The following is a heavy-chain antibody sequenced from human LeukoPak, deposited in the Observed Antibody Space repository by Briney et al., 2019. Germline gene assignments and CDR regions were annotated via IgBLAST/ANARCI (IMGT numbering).Heavy chain of an antibody. D-gene: IGHD6-13*01. CDR2: INQDGSEK. CDR1: GFTFSSYW. V-gene: IGHV3-7*05. Sequence: PGGSLRLSCAASGFTFSSYWMSWVRQAPGRGLEWVANINQDGSEKHYLDSVGGRFTISRDNAKNPLSLQMDSLRAEDTAVYYCARARIPAADLPTDYWGQGTLVTVSS. CDR3: ARARIPAADLPTDY. J-gene: IGHJ4*02.